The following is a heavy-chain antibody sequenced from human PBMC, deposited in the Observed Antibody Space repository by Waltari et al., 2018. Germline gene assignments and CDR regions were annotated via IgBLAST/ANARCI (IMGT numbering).Heavy chain of an antibody. CDR2: IYHSGRT. D-gene: IGHD2-15*01. V-gene: IGHV4-38-2*01. Sequence: QVQLQESGPGLVKPSETLSLTCAVSGYSISSGYYWGWIRQPPGKGLEWIGSIYHSGRTYYNPSLKSRVTISVDTSKNQFSLKLSSVTAADTAVYYCARHLHCSGGSCYGAAFDIWGQGTMVTVSS. CDR3: ARHLHCSGGSCYGAAFDI. CDR1: GYSISSGYY. J-gene: IGHJ3*02.